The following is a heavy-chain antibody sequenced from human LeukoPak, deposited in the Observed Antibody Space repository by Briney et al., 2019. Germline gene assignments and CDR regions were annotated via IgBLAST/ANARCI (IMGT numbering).Heavy chain of an antibody. J-gene: IGHJ6*03. D-gene: IGHD4-17*01. CDR1: DGSISSSSYY. CDR2: IYYSGST. Sequence: PWETLSLTCTVSDGSISSSSYYWGWIRQPPGKGLEWIGSIYYSGSTYYNPSLKSRVTISVDTSKNQFSLKLSSVTAADTAVYYCARQISRYGDYGSYYYYYYYMDVRGKGTTVTVSS. V-gene: IGHV4-39*01. CDR3: ARQISRYGDYGSYYYYYYYMDV.